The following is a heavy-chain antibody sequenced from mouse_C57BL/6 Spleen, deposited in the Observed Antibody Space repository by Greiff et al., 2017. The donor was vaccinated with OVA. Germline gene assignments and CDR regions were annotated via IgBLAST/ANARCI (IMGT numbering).Heavy chain of an antibody. CDR1: GYSITSGYY. CDR3: ARDLGERYYLDY. CDR2: ISYDGSN. Sequence: EVQLMESGPGLVKPSQSLSLTCSVTGYSITSGYYWNWIRQFPGNKLEWMGYISYDGSNNYNPSLTNRISITLDTSKNQFFLKLNSVTTEDTATYYCARDLGERYYLDYWGQGTTLTVSS. D-gene: IGHD4-1*01. J-gene: IGHJ2*01. V-gene: IGHV3-6*01.